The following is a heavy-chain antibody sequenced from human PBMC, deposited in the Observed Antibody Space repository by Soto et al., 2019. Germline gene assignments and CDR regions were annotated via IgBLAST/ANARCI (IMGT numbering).Heavy chain of an antibody. CDR3: ARVVVDYGYYELGMHV. J-gene: IGHJ6*02. V-gene: IGHV1-18*04. CDR2: ISAYNGNT. D-gene: IGHD4-17*01. CDR1: GYTFTSYG. Sequence: ASVKVSCKASGYTFTSYGISWVRQAPGQGLEWMGWISAYNGNTNYAQKLQGRVTMTTDTSTSTAYMELRFLGPDDTAVYYCARVVVDYGYYELGMHVWGPGTTVTVFS.